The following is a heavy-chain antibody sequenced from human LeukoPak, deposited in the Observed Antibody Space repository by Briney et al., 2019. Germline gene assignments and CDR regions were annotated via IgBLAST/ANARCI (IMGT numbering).Heavy chain of an antibody. CDR1: GGTFSSYA. CDR3: ARDRGGMATIPFDY. V-gene: IGHV1-69*13. CDR2: IIPIFGTA. D-gene: IGHD5-24*01. J-gene: IGHJ4*02. Sequence: SVKVSCKASGGTFSSYAISWVRQAPGQGLEWMGGIIPIFGTANDAQKFQGRVTITADESTSTAYMELSSLRSDDTAVYYCARDRGGMATIPFDYWGQGTLVTVSS.